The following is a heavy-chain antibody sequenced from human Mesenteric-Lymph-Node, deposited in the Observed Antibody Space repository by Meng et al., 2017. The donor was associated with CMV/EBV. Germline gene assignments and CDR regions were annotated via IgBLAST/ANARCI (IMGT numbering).Heavy chain of an antibody. CDR1: GFPSGGYW. J-gene: IGHJ3*02. D-gene: IGHD3-3*01. Sequence: GESLKISCAASGFPSGGYWMHWVRQAPGKGLEWVSRINSDGYGTDYADSVKGRFTISRDNARNTLYLQVNSLRAEDTAVYYCARASPVLPFDAFDIWGQGTMVTVSS. CDR2: INSDGYGT. V-gene: IGHV3-74*01. CDR3: ARASPVLPFDAFDI.